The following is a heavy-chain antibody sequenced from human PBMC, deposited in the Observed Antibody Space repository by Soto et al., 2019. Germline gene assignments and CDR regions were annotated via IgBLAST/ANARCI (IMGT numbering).Heavy chain of an antibody. V-gene: IGHV3-23*01. CDR2: ISGSGGST. D-gene: IGHD3-3*01. CDR3: AKVYYDFWSGYPY. J-gene: IGHJ4*02. CDR1: GFTFSSYA. Sequence: LRLSCAASGFTFSSYAMSWVRQAPGKGLEWVPAISGSGGSTYYADSVKGRFTISRDNSKNTLYLQMNSLRAEDTAVYYCAKVYYDFWSGYPYWGQGTLVTVSS.